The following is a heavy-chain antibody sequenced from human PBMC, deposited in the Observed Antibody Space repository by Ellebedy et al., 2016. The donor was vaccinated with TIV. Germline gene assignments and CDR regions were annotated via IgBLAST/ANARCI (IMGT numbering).Heavy chain of an antibody. CDR3: ARERYGDYVLDH. CDR1: GFSFNIYP. V-gene: IGHV3-30*14. Sequence: GESLKISCAASGFSFNIYPMHWVRQAPGKGLEWVARISFDGSDEYYADSVKGRVTVSRDNSKNTLYLHLSSLRVEDTAAYHCARERYGDYVLDHWGQGTLVTVSS. D-gene: IGHD4-17*01. CDR2: ISFDGSDE. J-gene: IGHJ4*02.